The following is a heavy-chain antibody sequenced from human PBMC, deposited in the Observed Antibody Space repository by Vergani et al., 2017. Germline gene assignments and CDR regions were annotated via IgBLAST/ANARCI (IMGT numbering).Heavy chain of an antibody. J-gene: IGHJ5*02. V-gene: IGHV4-61*02. CDR1: GGSITSGSFY. CDR3: ARDSWTSELRGVYWFDT. Sequence: QVQLHESGPGLVKPSQTLSLTCTVSGGSITSGSFYWSWIRQPAGKGLEWIGRIHSSGTTNYNPSLKSRVTLSGDTSKIQLSLRMTSVTAADTAVYYCARDSWTSELRGVYWFDTWGQGTLVSVSS. CDR2: IHSSGTT. D-gene: IGHD3-10*01.